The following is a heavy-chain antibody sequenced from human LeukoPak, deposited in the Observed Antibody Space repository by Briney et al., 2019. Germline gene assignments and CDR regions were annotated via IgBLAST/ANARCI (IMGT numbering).Heavy chain of an antibody. D-gene: IGHD2-2*02. CDR2: ISSNGGST. Sequence: GGSLRLSCAASGFTFSSYAMHWVRQAPGKGLEYVSAISSNGGSTYYANSVKRRFTISRDNSKNTLYLQMGSLRAEDMAVYYCARDIVVVPAAIGYYYYYGMDVWGQGTTVTVSS. CDR1: GFTFSSYA. CDR3: ARDIVVVPAAIGYYYYYGMDV. J-gene: IGHJ6*02. V-gene: IGHV3-64*01.